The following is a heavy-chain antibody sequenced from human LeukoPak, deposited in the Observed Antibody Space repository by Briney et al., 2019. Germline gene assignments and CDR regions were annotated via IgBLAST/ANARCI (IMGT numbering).Heavy chain of an antibody. CDR2: IYYSGST. CDR1: GGSMSSYY. D-gene: IGHD1-26*01. J-gene: IGHJ4*02. V-gene: IGHV4-59*08. Sequence: PSETLSLTCTVSGGSMSSYYWSWIRQPPGKGLEWIGHIYYSGSTNYNPSLKRRVTMSVDTSKNQFSLEVSSVTNADTAVYYCARQSGRHLLDSWGQGTLVTVSS. CDR3: ARQSGRHLLDS.